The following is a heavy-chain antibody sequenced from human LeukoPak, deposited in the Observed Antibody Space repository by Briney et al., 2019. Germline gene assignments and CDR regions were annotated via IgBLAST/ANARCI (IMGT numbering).Heavy chain of an antibody. CDR3: ARLGARGRWLQLHAFDL. V-gene: IGHV4-39*01. D-gene: IGHD5-24*01. CDR1: GGSISSSSYY. CDR2: IYYSGSY. Sequence: SSETLSLTCTVSGGSISSSSYYWGWIRQPPGMGLDWIGSIYYSGSYYYNPSLKSRVTISVDTSKNQFSLKLSSVTAADTGGYYCARLGARGRWLQLHAFDLWGQRTVVTVSS. J-gene: IGHJ3*01.